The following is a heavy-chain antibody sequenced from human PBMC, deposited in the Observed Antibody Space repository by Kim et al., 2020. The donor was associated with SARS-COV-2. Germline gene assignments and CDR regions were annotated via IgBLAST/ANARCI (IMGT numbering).Heavy chain of an antibody. D-gene: IGHD6-13*01. J-gene: IGHJ5*02. CDR3: ARLGIAAAGDDP. CDR1: GFTFSSYA. V-gene: IGHV3-30*04. CDR2: ISYDGSNK. Sequence: GGSLRLSCAASGFTFSSYAMHWVRQAPGKGLEWVAVISYDGSNKYYADSVKGRFTISRDNSKNTLYLQMNSLRAEDTAVYYCARLGIAAAGDDPWGQGTLVTVSS.